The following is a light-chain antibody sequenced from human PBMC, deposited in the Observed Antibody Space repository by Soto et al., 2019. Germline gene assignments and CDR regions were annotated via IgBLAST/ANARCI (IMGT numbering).Light chain of an antibody. Sequence: EIVLTQSPGTLSLSPGERATLSCRASQSVSSSYLAWYQQKPGPAPRLLIYGASSRATGLPDRFSGSGSGTAFTLTISRLEAEDFAVYYCQQYGDSPTWTFGQGTKVEIK. CDR1: QSVSSSY. CDR2: GAS. CDR3: QQYGDSPTWT. V-gene: IGKV3-20*01. J-gene: IGKJ1*01.